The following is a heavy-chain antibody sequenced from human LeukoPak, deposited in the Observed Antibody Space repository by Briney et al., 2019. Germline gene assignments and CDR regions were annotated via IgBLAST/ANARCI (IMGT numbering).Heavy chain of an antibody. CDR1: GFAFSDYA. J-gene: IGHJ4*02. D-gene: IGHD7-27*01. CDR3: VKETGHNWGYSEF. Sequence: PGGSLRLSCATSGFAFSDYAMTWVRQAPGKGLAWVSVITNNGGGTYYADSVKGRFTISRDNSKNTLYLQMNNLRADDTAVFYCVKETGHNWGYSEFWGQGTLVTVSS. V-gene: IGHV3-23*01. CDR2: ITNNGGGT.